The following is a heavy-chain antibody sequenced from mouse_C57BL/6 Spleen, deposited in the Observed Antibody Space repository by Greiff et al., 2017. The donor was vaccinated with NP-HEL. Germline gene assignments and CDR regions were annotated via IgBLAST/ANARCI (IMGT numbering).Heavy chain of an antibody. V-gene: IGHV1-15*01. D-gene: IGHD2-1*01. CDR3: TSALYYGNSYWYFEV. J-gene: IGHJ1*03. Sequence: QVQLKQSGAELVRPGASVTLSCKASGYTFTDYEMHWVKQTPVHGLEWIGAIDPETGGTAYNQKFKGKAILTADKSSSTAYMELRSLTSEDSAFYYCTSALYYGNSYWYFEVWGTVTTVTVSS. CDR1: GYTFTDYE. CDR2: IDPETGGT.